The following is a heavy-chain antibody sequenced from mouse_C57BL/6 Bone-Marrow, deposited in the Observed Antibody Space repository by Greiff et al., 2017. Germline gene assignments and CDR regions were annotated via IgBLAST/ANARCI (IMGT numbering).Heavy chain of an antibody. D-gene: IGHD2-3*01. CDR2: ISYDGSN. V-gene: IGHV3-6*01. J-gene: IGHJ3*01. CDR3: ARGGIYDGYPAWFAY. Sequence: EVKLQESGPGLVKPSQSLSLTCSVTGYSITSGYYWNWIRQFPGNKLEWMGYISYDGSNNYNPSLKNRISITRDTSKNQFFLKLNSVTTEDTATYYCARGGIYDGYPAWFAYWGQGTLVTVSA. CDR1: GYSITSGYY.